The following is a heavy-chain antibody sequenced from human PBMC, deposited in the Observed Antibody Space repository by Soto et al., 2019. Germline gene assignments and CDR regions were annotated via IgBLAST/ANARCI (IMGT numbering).Heavy chain of an antibody. CDR1: GFTFSSYA. CDR3: AEQWLVLHAFDI. Sequence: EVQLLESGGGLVQPGGSLRLSCAASGFTFSSYAMSWVRQAPGKGLEWVSAISGSGGSTYYADSVKGRFTISRDNSKNSLYLQMHSLRAEDTAVYYCAEQWLVLHAFDIWGQGTMVTVSS. D-gene: IGHD6-19*01. CDR2: ISGSGGST. V-gene: IGHV3-23*01. J-gene: IGHJ3*02.